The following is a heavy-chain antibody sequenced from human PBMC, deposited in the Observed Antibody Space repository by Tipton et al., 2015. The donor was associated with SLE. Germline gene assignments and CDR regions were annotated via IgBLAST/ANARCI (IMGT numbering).Heavy chain of an antibody. CDR3: ARDGMVQGFYGMDV. CDR1: GYSINNGFY. D-gene: IGHD3-10*01. Sequence: TLSLTCTVSGYSINNGFYWGWIRQPPGKGLEWIGIIYHSGTTYYNPSLKSRVTISVDTSKNQFSLRLSSVTAADTAMYYCARDGMVQGFYGMDVWGQGTTVTVSS. J-gene: IGHJ6*02. V-gene: IGHV4-38-2*02. CDR2: IYHSGTT.